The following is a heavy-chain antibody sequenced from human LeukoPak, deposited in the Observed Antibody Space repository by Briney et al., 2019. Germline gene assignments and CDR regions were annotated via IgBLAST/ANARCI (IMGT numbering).Heavy chain of an antibody. Sequence: SQTLSLTCTVSGASITSGSHYWSWIRQPAGRGLEGIGRIHSSGSTIHNSSLKSRVTMSVDTSKNQFSLSLSSVTAADTAVYYCATSYDYYFYYMDVWGKGTTVTVSS. CDR3: ATSYDYYFYYMDV. D-gene: IGHD2-21*01. V-gene: IGHV4-61*02. J-gene: IGHJ6*03. CDR2: IHSSGST. CDR1: GASITSGSHY.